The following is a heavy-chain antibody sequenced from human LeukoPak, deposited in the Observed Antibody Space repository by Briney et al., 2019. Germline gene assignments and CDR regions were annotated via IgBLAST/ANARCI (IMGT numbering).Heavy chain of an antibody. D-gene: IGHD3-10*01. CDR2: IYYSGST. V-gene: IGHV4-59*08. CDR3: ARHSITMVRGVVYNWFDP. CDR1: GGSFSGYY. J-gene: IGHJ5*02. Sequence: PSETLSLTCAVYGGSFSGYYWSWIRQPPGKGLEWIGYIYYSGSTNYNPSLKSRVTISVDTSKNQFSLKLSSVTAADTAVYYCARHSITMVRGVVYNWFDPWGQGTLVTVSS.